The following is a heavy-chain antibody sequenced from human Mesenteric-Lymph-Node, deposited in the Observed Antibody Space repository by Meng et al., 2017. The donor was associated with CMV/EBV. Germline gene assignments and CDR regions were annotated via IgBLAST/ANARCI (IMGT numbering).Heavy chain of an antibody. CDR2: INPNSGGT. D-gene: IGHD3-3*01. CDR3: ARDGVAYDFWSGCIGFTRWFDP. Sequence: SHMHWVRQAPGQGLEWMVWINPNSGGTNYAQKFQGRVTMTRDTSISTAYMDLSSLSSDDTAIYYCARDGVAYDFWSGCIGFTRWFDPWGQGTLVTVSS. J-gene: IGHJ5*02. CDR1: SH. V-gene: IGHV1-2*02.